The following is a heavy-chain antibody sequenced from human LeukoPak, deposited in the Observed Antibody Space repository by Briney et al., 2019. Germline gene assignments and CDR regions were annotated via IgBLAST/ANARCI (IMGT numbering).Heavy chain of an antibody. CDR3: ARVFFGYGDWYYFDY. CDR2: MYYSGNT. CDR1: GGSIISTYYY. V-gene: IGHV4-39*07. J-gene: IGHJ4*02. Sequence: PSETLSLTCTVSGGSIISTYYYWGWIRQPPGKGLEWIGSMYYSGNTYYNPSLKSRVTISVDTSKNQFSLKLTSVTVADTAVYYCARVFFGYGDWYYFDYWGQGTLVTVSS. D-gene: IGHD4-17*01.